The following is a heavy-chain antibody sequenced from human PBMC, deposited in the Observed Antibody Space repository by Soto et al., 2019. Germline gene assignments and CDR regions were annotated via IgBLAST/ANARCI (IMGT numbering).Heavy chain of an antibody. D-gene: IGHD6-13*01. CDR1: GGSISSNY. CDR3: ARYRREAVAGYTLDN. CDR2: VYNSGST. J-gene: IGHJ4*02. V-gene: IGHV4-59*01. Sequence: SETLSLTCTVSGGSISSNYWTWIRQPPGKGLEWIGYVYNSGSTNYSPSLKSRVTISEDTSKSQFSLKVNSMTAADTAVYYCARYRREAVAGYTLDNWGQGILVTVSS.